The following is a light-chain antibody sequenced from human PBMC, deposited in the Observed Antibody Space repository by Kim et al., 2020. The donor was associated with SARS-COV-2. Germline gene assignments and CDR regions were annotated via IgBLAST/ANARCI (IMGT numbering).Light chain of an antibody. J-gene: IGKJ4*01. V-gene: IGKV1-12*01. CDR2: AAS. CDR1: QAISGW. CDR3: QQANSFPLT. Sequence: AAVGDRVTITWRASQAISGWLAWYQQKPGKAPKLLIYAASSLQSGVPSRFSGIGSGTDFTLTISSLQPEDFATYYCQQANSFPLTFGGGTKVDIK.